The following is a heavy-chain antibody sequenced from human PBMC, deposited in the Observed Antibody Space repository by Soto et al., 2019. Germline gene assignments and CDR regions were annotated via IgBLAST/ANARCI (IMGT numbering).Heavy chain of an antibody. CDR2: IYYSGST. D-gene: IGHD3-22*01. CDR3: ARDRGSYYYDSSGYSTGNFDY. CDR1: GGSISSYY. V-gene: IGHV4-59*01. J-gene: IGHJ4*02. Sequence: SETLSLTCTVSGGSISSYYWSWIRQPPGKGLEWIGYIYYSGSTNYNPSLKSRVTISVDTSKNQFSPKLSSVTAADTAVYYCARDRGSYYYDSSGYSTGNFDYWGQGTLVTVSS.